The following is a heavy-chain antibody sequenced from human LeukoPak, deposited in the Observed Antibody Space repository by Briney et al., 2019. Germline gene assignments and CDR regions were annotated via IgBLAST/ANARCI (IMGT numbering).Heavy chain of an antibody. CDR2: IYYSGST. CDR3: ARADNLFDSSGYYWTV. D-gene: IGHD3-22*01. V-gene: IGHV4-34*01. CDR1: GGSFSGYY. Sequence: SETLSLTCAVYGGSFSGYYWGWIRQPPGKGLEWIANIYYSGSTSYNPSLRSRVTISVDTSKNQFSLRLTSVTAADTAVYYCARADNLFDSSGYYWTVWGQGTLVTVSS. J-gene: IGHJ4*02.